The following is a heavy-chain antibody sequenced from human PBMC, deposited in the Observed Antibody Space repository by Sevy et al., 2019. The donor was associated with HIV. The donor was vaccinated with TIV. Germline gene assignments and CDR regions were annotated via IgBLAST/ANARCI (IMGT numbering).Heavy chain of an antibody. J-gene: IGHJ4*02. CDR1: EYSLNELS. Sequence: ASVKVSCQVFEYSLNELSIHWVRQAPGKGLEWMGGFVPQRGKIIYAQKFQGRVTMTEDTSTETACMELSNLRSEDTAVYYCTTDVHLGDFRLWDDWGQGTRVTVSS. V-gene: IGHV1-24*01. CDR3: TTDVHLGDFRLWDD. D-gene: IGHD4-17*01. CDR2: FVPQRGKI.